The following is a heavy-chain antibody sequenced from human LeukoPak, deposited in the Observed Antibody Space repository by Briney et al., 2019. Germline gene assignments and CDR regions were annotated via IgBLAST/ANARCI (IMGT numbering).Heavy chain of an antibody. J-gene: IGHJ4*02. CDR1: GYTFTSYG. Sequence: GASVKVSCKASGYTFTSYGISWVRQAPGQGLEWMGWISAYNGNTNYAQKLQGRVTMTTDTSTSTAYMELRSLRSDDTAVYYCARAEYYYGSSGYYYSYWGQGTLVTVSS. CDR3: ARAEYYYGSSGYYYSY. CDR2: ISAYNGNT. V-gene: IGHV1-18*01. D-gene: IGHD3-22*01.